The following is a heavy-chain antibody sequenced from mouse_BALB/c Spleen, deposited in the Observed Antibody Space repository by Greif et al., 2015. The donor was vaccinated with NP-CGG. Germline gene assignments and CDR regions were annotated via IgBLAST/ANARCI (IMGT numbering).Heavy chain of an antibody. CDR2: IDPANGNT. D-gene: IGHD3-3*01. V-gene: IGHV14-3*02. CDR3: AGTYFDY. J-gene: IGHJ2*01. Sequence: VRLQQSGAEPVKPGASVKLSCTASGFNIKDTYMHWVKQRPEQGLEWIGRIDPANGNTKYDPKFQGKATITADTSSNTAYLQLSSLTSEDTAVYYCAGTYFDYWGQGTTLTVSS. CDR1: GFNIKDTY.